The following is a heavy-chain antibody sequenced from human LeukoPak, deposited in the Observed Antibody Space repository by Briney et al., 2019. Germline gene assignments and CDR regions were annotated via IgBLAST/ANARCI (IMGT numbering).Heavy chain of an antibody. J-gene: IGHJ5*02. D-gene: IGHD3-9*01. V-gene: IGHV1-69*05. Sequence: SVKVSCKASGGTFSSYAISWVRQAPGQGLEWMGGIIPIFGTADYAQKFQGRVTITTDESTSTAYMELSSLRSEDTAVYYCARVAYYDILTGYLNWFDPWGQGTLVTVSS. CDR3: ARVAYYDILTGYLNWFDP. CDR2: IIPIFGTA. CDR1: GGTFSSYA.